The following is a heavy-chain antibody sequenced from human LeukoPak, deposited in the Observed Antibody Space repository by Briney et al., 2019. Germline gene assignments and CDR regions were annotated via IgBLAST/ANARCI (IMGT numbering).Heavy chain of an antibody. CDR3: AGTVTTRYYFDY. Sequence: PSETLSLTCAVYGGSFGGYYWSWIRQPPGKGLEWIGEINDSGSTNYNPSLMSRVTISVDTSKNQFSLKVSSVTAADTAVYYCAGTVTTRYYFDYWGQGTLVTVSS. CDR2: INDSGST. J-gene: IGHJ4*02. D-gene: IGHD4-17*01. V-gene: IGHV4-34*01. CDR1: GGSFGGYY.